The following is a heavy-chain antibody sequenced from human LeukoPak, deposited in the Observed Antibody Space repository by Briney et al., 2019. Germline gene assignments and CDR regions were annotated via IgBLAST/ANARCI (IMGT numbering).Heavy chain of an antibody. Sequence: SETLSLTCTVSGGSISSSSYYWGWIRQPPGKGLEWIGSIYYSGSTNYNPSLKSRVTISVDTSKNQFSLKLSSVTAADTAVYYCARDPSEGYNWFDPWGQGTLVTVSS. CDR3: ARDPSEGYNWFDP. D-gene: IGHD6-19*01. CDR1: GGSISSSSYY. J-gene: IGHJ5*02. CDR2: IYYSGST. V-gene: IGHV4-39*07.